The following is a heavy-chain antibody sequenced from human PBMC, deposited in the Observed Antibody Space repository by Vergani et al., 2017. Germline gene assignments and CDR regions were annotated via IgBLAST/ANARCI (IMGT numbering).Heavy chain of an antibody. J-gene: IGHJ5*02. Sequence: QLHLQESGPGLVKPSETLSLTCTVSGGSISSNSYYWGWIRQPPGKGLEWIGSMYYSGSTYYNPSLKSRVTISVDTSKNQFSLKLSSVTAADTAVYYCARSRQQLVRGYNWFDPWGQGTLVTVSS. CDR1: GGSISSNSYY. D-gene: IGHD6-13*01. CDR2: MYYSGST. CDR3: ARSRQQLVRGYNWFDP. V-gene: IGHV4-39*01.